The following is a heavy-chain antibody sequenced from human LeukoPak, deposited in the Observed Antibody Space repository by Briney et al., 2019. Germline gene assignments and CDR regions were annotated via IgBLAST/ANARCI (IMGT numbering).Heavy chain of an antibody. CDR1: GYAFPHYG. Sequence: GASVNVSCKASGYAFPHYGVQWVRQAPGQTLEWMGWINAGNGDDTKYSQKFQARLTMTTDTSATTVYMELNSLRSEDTAVYYCARSGSNWSCDSWGQGTLVTVSS. CDR3: ARSGSNWSCDS. V-gene: IGHV1-3*01. CDR2: INAGNGDDT. D-gene: IGHD6-13*01. J-gene: IGHJ4*02.